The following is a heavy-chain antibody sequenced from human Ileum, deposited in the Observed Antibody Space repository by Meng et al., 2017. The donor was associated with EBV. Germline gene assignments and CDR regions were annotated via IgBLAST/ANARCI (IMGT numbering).Heavy chain of an antibody. CDR2: IYHSGST. J-gene: IGHJ4*02. CDR3: ASGRDYAWHS. D-gene: IGHD4-17*01. Sequence: QQEGGPGRGKPSGPLSLPCAVSGDSISSNNWWSWVRQPPGKGLEWIGEIYHSGSTNYNPSFKSRVTMSVDKSKNQISLNLSSVTAADTAVYYCASGRDYAWHSWGRGTLVTVSS. V-gene: IGHV4-4*02. CDR1: GDSISSNNW.